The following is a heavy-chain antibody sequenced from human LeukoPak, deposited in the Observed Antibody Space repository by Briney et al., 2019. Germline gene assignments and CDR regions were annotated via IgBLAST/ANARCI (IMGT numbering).Heavy chain of an antibody. CDR3: ARGCRVVPGVHNVGMTSYYNGMDV. D-gene: IGHD2-2*01. V-gene: IGHV1-46*01. Sequence: ASVKVSCKPSGYTFTSYYMHWVRQAPGQGLEWMGIINPSGGDTSYAQKFQGRVTTTRDPSTSTVYMEVVSLRPEDTAVYYCARGCRVVPGVHNVGMTSYYNGMDVWSQGTTVTVSS. J-gene: IGHJ6*02. CDR2: INPSGGDT. CDR1: GYTFTSYY.